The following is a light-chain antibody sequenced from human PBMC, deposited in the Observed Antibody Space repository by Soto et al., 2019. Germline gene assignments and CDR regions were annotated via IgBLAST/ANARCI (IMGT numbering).Light chain of an antibody. J-gene: IGKJ2*01. CDR1: QSLLSRSTNKNY. Sequence: DIVMTQSPDSLPVSPGERATINCRSTQSLLSRSTNKNYLAWYQQKAGQPPRLLIYGTSTRESGVPDRFSGSGSDTNFTLTITGPQAEDVAVYFCQQYYSTPYTFGQGTKVDIK. CDR2: GTS. CDR3: QQYYSTPYT. V-gene: IGKV4-1*01.